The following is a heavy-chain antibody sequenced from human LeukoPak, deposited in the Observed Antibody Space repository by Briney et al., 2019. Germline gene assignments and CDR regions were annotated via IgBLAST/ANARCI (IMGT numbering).Heavy chain of an antibody. CDR3: ARLRPSIGAAGTFDY. Sequence: KASETLSLTCTVSGGSISSYYWSWIRQPPGKGLEWIGYIYYTGNTKYNASLKSRVTISVDTSKNQFSLKLSSVTAADTVVYYCARLRPSIGAAGTFDYWGQGTLVTVSS. V-gene: IGHV4-59*08. D-gene: IGHD6-13*01. J-gene: IGHJ4*02. CDR2: IYYTGNT. CDR1: GGSISSYY.